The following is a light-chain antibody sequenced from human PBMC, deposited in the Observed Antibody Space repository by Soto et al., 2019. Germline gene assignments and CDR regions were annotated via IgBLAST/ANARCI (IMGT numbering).Light chain of an antibody. V-gene: IGLV2-23*01. CDR2: EGT. CDR3: YSYAGGNSVA. J-gene: IGLJ2*01. CDR1: SSDLGSYNL. Sequence: QSVLTQPASVSGSPGQSITISCTGTSSDLGSYNLVSWYQQHPGKAPKLIIYEGTKRPSGVSNRFSGSKSGNTASLTISGLQAEDEADYYCYSYAGGNSVAFGGGTQLTVL.